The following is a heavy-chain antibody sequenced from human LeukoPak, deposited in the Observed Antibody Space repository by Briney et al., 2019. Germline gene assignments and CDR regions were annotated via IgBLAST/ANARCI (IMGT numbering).Heavy chain of an antibody. CDR2: IWYDGSNK. CDR3: ATARDNYDISGFSAFED. J-gene: IGHJ4*02. D-gene: IGHD3-22*01. V-gene: IGHV3-33*01. Sequence: GRSLRLSCAASGFSFRSYGMHWVRQAPGKGLDLVAVIWYDGSNKNYADSVKDRCTISRDNSTKTLYLLMDSLRTEDTGVYYYATARDNYDISGFSAFEDWGQGTLVTVSS. CDR1: GFSFRSYG.